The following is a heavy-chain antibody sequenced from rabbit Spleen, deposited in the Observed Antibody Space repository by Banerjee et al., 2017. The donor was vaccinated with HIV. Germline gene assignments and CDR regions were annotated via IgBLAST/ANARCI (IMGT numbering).Heavy chain of an antibody. V-gene: IGHV1S45*01. CDR1: GIDFSSYYY. J-gene: IGHJ4*01. CDR3: ARELTSSDAGYDL. D-gene: IGHD4-2*01. Sequence: QEQLEESGGDLVKPEGSLTLTCKASGIDFSSYYYMCWVRQAPGKGLEWIACIYAGSSGSTYYATWAKGRFTISKTSSTTVTLQMTSLTAADTATYFCARELTSSDAGYDLWGPGTLVTVS. CDR2: IYAGSSGST.